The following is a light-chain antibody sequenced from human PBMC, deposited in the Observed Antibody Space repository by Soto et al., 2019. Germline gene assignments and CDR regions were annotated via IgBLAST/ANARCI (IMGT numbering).Light chain of an antibody. V-gene: IGLV2-14*01. CDR3: SSHTSSSPYV. J-gene: IGLJ1*01. Sequence: QSVLTQPASVSGSPGQSITISCTGTSSDVGGYNYVSWYQQHPGKAPKLMIYEVSNRPSGVSNRFSGSKSGNTASLTISGLQAEDEADYYCSSHTSSSPYVFGTGTKATVL. CDR1: SSDVGGYNY. CDR2: EVS.